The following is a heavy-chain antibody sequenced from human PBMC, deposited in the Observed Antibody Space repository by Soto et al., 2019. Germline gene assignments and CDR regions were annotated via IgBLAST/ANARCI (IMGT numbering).Heavy chain of an antibody. Sequence: QVQLQDAGPGLVRPSHTLALTCSVAGGAMSETDYYWSWLRHSPGQGLQWIGYIYDTWTTSYSPSLTSRVPMSADTSRHQFTLKLTSVTAADTALYFCARGIVRGGFDIWGQGKWVTVSS. D-gene: IGHD3-10*02. CDR2: IYDTWTT. CDR3: ARGIVRGGFDI. CDR1: GGAMSETDYY. V-gene: IGHV4-30-4*01. J-gene: IGHJ3*02.